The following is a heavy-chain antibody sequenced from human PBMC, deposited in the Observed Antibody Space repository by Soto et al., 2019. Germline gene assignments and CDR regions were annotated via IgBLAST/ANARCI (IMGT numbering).Heavy chain of an antibody. CDR1: GDSVSSNSAA. D-gene: IGHD1-1*01. J-gene: IGHJ6*02. CDR3: ARDPYAVQLETDYYYYGMDV. V-gene: IGHV6-1*01. Sequence: SQTLSLTCAISGDSVSSNSAAWNWIRQSPSRGLEWLGRTYYRSKWYNDYAVSVKSRITINPDTSKNQFSLQLNSVTPEDTAVYYCARDPYAVQLETDYYYYGMDVWGQGTTVTVSS. CDR2: TYYRSKWYN.